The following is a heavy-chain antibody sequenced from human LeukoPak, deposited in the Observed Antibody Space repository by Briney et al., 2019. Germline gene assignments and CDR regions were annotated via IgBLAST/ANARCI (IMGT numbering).Heavy chain of an antibody. V-gene: IGHV4-38-2*02. CDR1: GYSINSGDC. D-gene: IGHD2-2*01. J-gene: IGHJ4*02. CDR3: ARGEEYVYYFDY. CDR2: VSHSGHP. Sequence: PSETLSLTCTVSGYSINSGDCWGWIRQVPGKGLEWIASVSHSGHPYYNPSLKSRVTIFADTSKSQFSLQLSSVTAADTAVYYCARGEEYVYYFDYWGQGSLVTVSS.